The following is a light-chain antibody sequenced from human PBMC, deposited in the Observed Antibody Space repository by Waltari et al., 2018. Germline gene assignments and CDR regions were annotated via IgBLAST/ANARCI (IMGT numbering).Light chain of an antibody. CDR3: GTWDVSLTAAV. Sequence: QSVLTQPPSVSAAPGQTVTISCSGDSSTIGHTPLSWYQQLPGTAPKLLIYDNNKRPSGIPDRFSGSKSGTSATLGITGLQTGDEADYYCGTWDVSLTAAVFGGGTTVSVL. V-gene: IGLV1-51*01. CDR1: SSTIGHTP. J-gene: IGLJ2*01. CDR2: DNN.